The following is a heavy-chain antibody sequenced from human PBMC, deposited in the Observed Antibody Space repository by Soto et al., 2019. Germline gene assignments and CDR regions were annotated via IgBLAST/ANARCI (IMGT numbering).Heavy chain of an antibody. D-gene: IGHD5-12*01. CDR2: ITGSSTTI. V-gene: IGHV3-48*02. Sequence: EVQLVESGGGLVQPGGSLRLSCAASGFTLSSYSMNWVRQAPGKGLEWVSYITGSSTTIYYADTVRGRFTISRDNARNSLYLQMNSLRDEDTAVYYCARRTASGSAGLDVWGRGTTVTVSS. J-gene: IGHJ6*02. CDR3: ARRTASGSAGLDV. CDR1: GFTLSSYS.